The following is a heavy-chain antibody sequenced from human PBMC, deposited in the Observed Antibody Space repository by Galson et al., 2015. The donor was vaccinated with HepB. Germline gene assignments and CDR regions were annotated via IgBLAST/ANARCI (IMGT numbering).Heavy chain of an antibody. J-gene: IGHJ4*02. V-gene: IGHV3-21*01. CDR1: GFTFSSYS. D-gene: IGHD1-26*01. Sequence: SLRLSCAASGFTFSSYSMNWVRQAPGKGLEWVSSISSSSSYIYYADSVKGRFTISRDNAKNSLYLQMNSLRAEDTAVYYCARDDVVRVQRALDYWGQGTLVTVSS. CDR2: ISSSSSYI. CDR3: ARDDVVRVQRALDY.